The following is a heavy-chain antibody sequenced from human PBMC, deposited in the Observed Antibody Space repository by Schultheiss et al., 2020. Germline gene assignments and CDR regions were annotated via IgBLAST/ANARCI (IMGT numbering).Heavy chain of an antibody. D-gene: IGHD3-3*01. CDR1: GFTFRSYG. CDR3: ARELLRFLPGGMDV. V-gene: IGHV3-33*08. J-gene: IGHJ6*02. CDR2: IWSDGSKQ. Sequence: GGSLRLSCAASGFTFRSYGMHWARQAPGAGLEWVAIIWSDGSKQYYADSVKGRFTISRDNSKNTLYLQMNSLRAEDTAVYYCARELLRFLPGGMDVWGQGTTVTVSS.